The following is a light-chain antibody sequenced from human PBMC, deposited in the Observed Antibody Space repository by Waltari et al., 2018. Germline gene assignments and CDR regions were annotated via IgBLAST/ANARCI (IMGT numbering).Light chain of an antibody. V-gene: IGKV3-11*01. CDR1: QSVRSS. CDR3: QQRSKWPIT. CDR2: DAS. J-gene: IGKJ5*01. Sequence: EIVLTQSPATLSLSPGERATLSCRASQSVRSSLGWYQQRPGQAPRLLIYDASSRATGIPARFSGSGSGTYFTLTISSLEPEDFAVYYCQQRSKWPITFGQGTRLEIK.